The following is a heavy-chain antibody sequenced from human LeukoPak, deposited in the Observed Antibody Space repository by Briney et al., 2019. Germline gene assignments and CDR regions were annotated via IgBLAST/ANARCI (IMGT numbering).Heavy chain of an antibody. V-gene: IGHV3-74*01. CDR1: GFTFSSYL. CDR3: ARGSSVVALD. D-gene: IGHD2-15*01. Sequence: GGSLRLSCAASGFTFSSYLMHWVRQVPGKGLVWVPRITSEGSSTSYADSVKGRFTISRDNAKNTLYLQMNSLRAEDTAVYYCARGSSVVALDWGQGTLVTVSS. CDR2: ITSEGSST. J-gene: IGHJ4*02.